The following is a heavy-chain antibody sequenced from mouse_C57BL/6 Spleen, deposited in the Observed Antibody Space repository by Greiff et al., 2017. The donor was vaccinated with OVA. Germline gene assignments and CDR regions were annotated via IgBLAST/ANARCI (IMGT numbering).Heavy chain of an antibody. CDR2: ILPGSGST. CDR3: ARISDYDYDYYYAMDY. CDR1: GYTFTGYW. Sequence: QVQLQQSGAELMKPGASVKLSCKATGYTFTGYWIEWVKQRPGHGLEWIGEILPGSGSTNYNEKFKGKATFTADTSSNTAYMQLSSLTTEDSAIYYCARISDYDYDYYYAMDYWGQGTSVTVSS. V-gene: IGHV1-9*01. D-gene: IGHD2-4*01. J-gene: IGHJ4*01.